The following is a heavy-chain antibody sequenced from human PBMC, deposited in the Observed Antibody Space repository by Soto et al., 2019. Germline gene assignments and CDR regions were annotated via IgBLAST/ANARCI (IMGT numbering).Heavy chain of an antibody. Sequence: SETLSLTCTVSGGSISSYYWSWIRQPPEKGLEWIGYIYYSGSTNYNPSLKSRVTISVDTSKNQFSLKLSSVTAADTAVYYCARLKLVAFDLWGRGTLVTVSS. CDR1: GGSISSYY. CDR3: ARLKLVAFDL. V-gene: IGHV4-59*01. D-gene: IGHD2-15*01. CDR2: IYYSGST. J-gene: IGHJ2*01.